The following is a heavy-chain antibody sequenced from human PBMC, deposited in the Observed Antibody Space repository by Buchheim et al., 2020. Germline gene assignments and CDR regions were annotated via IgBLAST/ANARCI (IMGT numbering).Heavy chain of an antibody. Sequence: QVPLVESGGGEVQPGGSLRLSCGASGFTFNIHAMHWVRQAPGKGLEWMTSLSHDGKVIFYTDSVKGRFTISRDNSKNMLYLHMNGLRPDDTAVYYCATNPYREYWFDPWGQGTL. J-gene: IGHJ5*02. CDR3: ATNPYREYWFDP. CDR2: LSHDGKVI. CDR1: GFTFNIHA. V-gene: IGHV3-30*04.